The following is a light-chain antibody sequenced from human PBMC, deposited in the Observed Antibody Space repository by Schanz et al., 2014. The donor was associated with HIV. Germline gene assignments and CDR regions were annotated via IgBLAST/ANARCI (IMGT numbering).Light chain of an antibody. J-gene: IGKJ2*01. Sequence: ETVLTQSPGSLSLSPGDRATLSCRASQSLTTNYLAWYQQKLGQAPRLLIYGASSRATGIPDRFSGSGSGTDFTLTISSLEPEDFATYYCQQYKDDSHTFGQGTKLEI. V-gene: IGKV3-20*01. CDR3: QQYKDDSHT. CDR1: QSLTTNY. CDR2: GAS.